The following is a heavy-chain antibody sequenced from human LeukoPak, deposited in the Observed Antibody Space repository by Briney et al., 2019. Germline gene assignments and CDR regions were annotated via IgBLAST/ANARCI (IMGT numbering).Heavy chain of an antibody. J-gene: IGHJ6*03. CDR2: IIPIFSTA. D-gene: IGHD4-17*01. CDR3: ARGRWGYGDYDYYYYYMDV. V-gene: IGHV1-69*13. Sequence: SVKVSCKASGGTFSSYAISWVRQAPGQGLEWMGGIIPIFSTANYAQNFQGRVTITADESTSTAYMELSSLRSEDTAVYYCARGRWGYGDYDYYYYYMDVWGKGTTVTVSS. CDR1: GGTFSSYA.